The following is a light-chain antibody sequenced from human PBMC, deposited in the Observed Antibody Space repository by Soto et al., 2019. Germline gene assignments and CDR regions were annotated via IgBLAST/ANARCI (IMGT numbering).Light chain of an antibody. CDR2: QGG. CDR3: SSYAGSSTLFV. CDR1: SSDVGSYNL. Sequence: QSLLTQPASVSGSPGQSITISCTGTSSDVGSYNLVSWYQQHPGKVPKLIIYQGGQRPSGVSSRFSGSKSGNTASLTISGLQAEDEAEYFCSSYAGSSTLFVFGTGTKVTVL. V-gene: IGLV2-23*01. J-gene: IGLJ1*01.